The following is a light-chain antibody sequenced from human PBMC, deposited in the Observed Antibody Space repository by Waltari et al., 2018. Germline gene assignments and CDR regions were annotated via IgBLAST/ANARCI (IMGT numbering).Light chain of an antibody. V-gene: IGKV3-11*01. J-gene: IGKJ4*01. CDR2: DAS. Sequence: IVLTQSPATLSLSPGERAILSCRASQSVSGSLAWYQQKPGQAPRLLIYDASNRATGIPARFSGSGSGTDFTLTISSLEPEDFAVYYCQQRSNWPLTFGGGTKVEIK. CDR3: QQRSNWPLT. CDR1: QSVSGS.